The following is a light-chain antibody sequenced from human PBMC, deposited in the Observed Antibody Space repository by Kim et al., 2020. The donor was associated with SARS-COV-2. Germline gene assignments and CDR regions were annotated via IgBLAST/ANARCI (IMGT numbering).Light chain of an antibody. Sequence: LTAYGGNRVTNTCRESHGMSNCLSWYQQKPGKAPKLLSYAASTLESGVPSRFSGRGTGRDFTITISNREVEDCETYYWRQSYSSYSFGQGTKLEI. CDR2: AAS. V-gene: IGKV1-39*01. J-gene: IGKJ2*03. CDR3: RQSYSSYS. CDR1: HGMSNC.